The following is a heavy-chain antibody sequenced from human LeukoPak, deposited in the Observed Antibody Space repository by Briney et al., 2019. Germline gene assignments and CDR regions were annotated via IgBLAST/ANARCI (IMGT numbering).Heavy chain of an antibody. CDR2: IYSGGST. Sequence: GGSLRLSCEASGFTFSAYAMTWVRQAPGKGLEWVSIIYSGGSTYYTDSVRGRFIISRDISKNTLYLQMNSLRAEDTAVYYCARVGDCGRASCYAIDYWGQGTLVTVSS. V-gene: IGHV3-66*01. CDR3: ARVGDCGRASCYAIDY. CDR1: GFTFSAYA. J-gene: IGHJ4*02. D-gene: IGHD2-2*01.